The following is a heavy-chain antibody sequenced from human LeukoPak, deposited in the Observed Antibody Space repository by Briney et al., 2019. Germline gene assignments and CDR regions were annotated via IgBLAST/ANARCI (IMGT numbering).Heavy chain of an antibody. V-gene: IGHV3-23*01. J-gene: IGHJ4*02. D-gene: IGHD1-26*01. CDR1: GFTFSSYA. CDR2: ITTGGST. CDR3: AKVANSGSPYYFDF. Sequence: GGSLRLSCAASGFTFSSYAINWVRQAPGKGLEWVSSITTGGSTYYADSVKGRFTISSDNSKNTLYLQMNSLRAEDTAVYYCAKVANSGSPYYFDFWGQGTLVTVSS.